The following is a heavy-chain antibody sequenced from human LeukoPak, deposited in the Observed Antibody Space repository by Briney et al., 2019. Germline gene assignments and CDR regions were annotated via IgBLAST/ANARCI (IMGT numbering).Heavy chain of an antibody. CDR3: AKVRGIAVAARGFDY. D-gene: IGHD6-19*01. J-gene: IGHJ4*02. CDR1: GFTFSSYR. V-gene: IGHV3-30*18. Sequence: PGGSLRLSCAASGFTFSSYRMHWVRQAPGKGLEWVAVISYDGSNKYYADSVKGRFTISRDNSKNTLYLQMNSLRAEDTAVYYCAKVRGIAVAARGFDYWGQGTLVTVSS. CDR2: ISYDGSNK.